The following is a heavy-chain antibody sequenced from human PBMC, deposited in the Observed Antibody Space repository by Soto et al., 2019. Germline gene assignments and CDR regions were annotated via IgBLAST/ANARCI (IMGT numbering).Heavy chain of an antibody. D-gene: IGHD3-22*01. V-gene: IGHV3-9*01. Sequence: PGGSLRLSWTASGFTFDDYAMHWVRQGPGRGLEWVSGITWNSGKIAYADSVKGRFTIARDDDNNSLYLQMNSLRPENTPLYYCVNVSYAAFLRLLSPALYFFDYWGQGTLVPVSS. J-gene: IGHJ4*02. CDR2: ITWNSGKI. CDR3: VNVSYAAFLRLLSPALYFFDY. CDR1: GFTFDDYA.